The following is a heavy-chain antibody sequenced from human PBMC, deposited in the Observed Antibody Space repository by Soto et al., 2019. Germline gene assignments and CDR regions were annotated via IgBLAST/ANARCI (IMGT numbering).Heavy chain of an antibody. D-gene: IGHD6-19*01. CDR1: GFTFSSYW. CDR2: IKQDGSEK. V-gene: IGHV3-7*05. CDR3: ARDGRSSWYTHYYYGMDV. J-gene: IGHJ6*02. Sequence: GGSLRLSCAASGFTFSSYWMSWVRQAPGKGLEWVANIKQDGSEKYYVDSVKGRFTISRDNAKNSLYLQMNSLRAEDTAVYCCARDGRSSWYTHYYYGMDVWGRGTTVTVSS.